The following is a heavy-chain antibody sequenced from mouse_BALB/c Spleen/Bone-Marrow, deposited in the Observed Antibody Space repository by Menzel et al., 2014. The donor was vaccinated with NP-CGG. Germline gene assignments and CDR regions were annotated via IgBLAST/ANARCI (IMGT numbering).Heavy chain of an antibody. CDR1: GFTFTDYY. CDR3: ARGGKDLDY. V-gene: IGHV7-3*02. CDR2: IRNKANGYTT. Sequence: EVQLVESGGGLVQPGGSLRLSCATSGFTFTDYYMSWVRQPPGKALEWLGFIRNKANGYTTEYSASVKGRFTISRDNSKSILYLQKNTLRAEDSATYYCARGGKDLDYGGQGTTLTVSS. J-gene: IGHJ2*01.